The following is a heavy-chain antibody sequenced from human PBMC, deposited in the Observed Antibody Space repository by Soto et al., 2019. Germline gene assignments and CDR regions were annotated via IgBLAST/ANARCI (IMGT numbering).Heavy chain of an antibody. J-gene: IGHJ6*02. CDR3: ARVRGVGATYNYYYYGMDV. CDR2: INPSGGST. CDR1: GYTFTSYY. V-gene: IGHV1-46*01. D-gene: IGHD1-26*01. Sequence: GASVKVSCKASGYTFTSYYMHWVRQAPGQGLEWMGIINPSGGSTSYAQKFQGRVTMTRDTSTSTVYMELSSLRSEDTAVYYCARVRGVGATYNYYYYGMDVWGQGTTVTVSS.